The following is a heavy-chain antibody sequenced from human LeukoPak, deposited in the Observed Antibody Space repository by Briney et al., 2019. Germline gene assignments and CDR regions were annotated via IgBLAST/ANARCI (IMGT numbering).Heavy chain of an antibody. CDR1: GGYISSSIYY. J-gene: IGHJ5*02. Sequence: PSETLSLTCTVSGGYISSSIYYWGWIRQPPGKGLEWIGSIYYSGSTYYNPSFKSRVTISVDTSKNQFSLKLSSVTAADTAVYYCARDVRSWYRGSGTIGFDPWGQGTLVTVSS. V-gene: IGHV4-39*07. CDR2: IYYSGST. CDR3: ARDVRSWYRGSGTIGFDP. D-gene: IGHD6-13*01.